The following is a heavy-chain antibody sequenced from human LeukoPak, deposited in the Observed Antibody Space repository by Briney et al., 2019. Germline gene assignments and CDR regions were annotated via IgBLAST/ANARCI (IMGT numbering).Heavy chain of an antibody. CDR1: GYTFTGYY. CDR3: ARDPGKVGIAAAGSDY. Sequence: ASVKVSCKASGYTFTGYYMHWERQAPGQGLEWMGWINPNSGGTNYAQKFQGRVTMTRGTSISTAYMELSRLRSDDTAVYYCARDPGKVGIAAAGSDYWGQGTLVTVSS. CDR2: INPNSGGT. J-gene: IGHJ4*02. D-gene: IGHD6-13*01. V-gene: IGHV1-2*02.